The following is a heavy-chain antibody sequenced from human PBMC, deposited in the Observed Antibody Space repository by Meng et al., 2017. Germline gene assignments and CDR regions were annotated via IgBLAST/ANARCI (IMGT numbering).Heavy chain of an antibody. CDR2: INHSGST. Sequence: VQLQQWVAGLLKPSDTLSLTCAVYGGPFSGYYWTWIRQPPGKGLEWIGEINHSGSTNYHPSLKSRVTMSLDTSKNQFSLRLSSVTAADTAVYYCARSHSVTIVAFDYWGQGTLVTVSS. CDR3: ARSHSVTIVAFDY. J-gene: IGHJ4*02. V-gene: IGHV4-34*01. D-gene: IGHD4-17*01. CDR1: GGPFSGYY.